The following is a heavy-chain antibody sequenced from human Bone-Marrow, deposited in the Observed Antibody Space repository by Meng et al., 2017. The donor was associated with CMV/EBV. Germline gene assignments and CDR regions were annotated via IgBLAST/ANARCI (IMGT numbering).Heavy chain of an antibody. D-gene: IGHD2-2*01. CDR1: GGTFSSYA. CDR3: AREDPLGYCSGTSGPTRGGIDY. Sequence: SVKVSCKASGGTFSSYANSWVRQAPGQGLEWMGGISPILGIANYAQKFQGRVTITADKPTGTAYMELSSLRSEDTAVYYCAREDPLGYCSGTSGPTRGGIDYWGQGTLVTVSS. J-gene: IGHJ4*02. V-gene: IGHV1-69*10. CDR2: ISPILGIA.